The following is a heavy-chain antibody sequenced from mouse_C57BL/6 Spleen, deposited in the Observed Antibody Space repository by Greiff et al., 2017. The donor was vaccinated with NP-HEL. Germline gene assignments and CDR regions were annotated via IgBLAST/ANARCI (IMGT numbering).Heavy chain of an antibody. CDR1: GYTFTDYE. J-gene: IGHJ2*01. CDR2: LAPATGVP. CDR3: TTTVVATGYIFDY. D-gene: IGHD1-1*01. V-gene: IGHV1-15*01. Sequence: VQLVESGAELVRPGASVTLSCKASGYTFTDYEMHWVKQTPVHGLEWIGALAPATGVPASTQNFPGKAILTADKSSSTAYMELRSLTSEDSAVYYCTTTVVATGYIFDYWGQGTTLTVSS.